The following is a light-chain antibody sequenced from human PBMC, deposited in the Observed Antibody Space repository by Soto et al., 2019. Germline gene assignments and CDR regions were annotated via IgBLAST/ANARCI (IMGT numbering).Light chain of an antibody. Sequence: VVLTQSPDTLAFSRGERATLSCRASQSVYSSLAWYQHKPCQAPRLLIYDASNRATGIPARFSGSGSGTEFTLTISSLEPEDFAIYYWQQFDKWPLTFGGGTRVEI. V-gene: IGKV3-11*01. J-gene: IGKJ4*01. CDR1: QSVYSS. CDR3: QQFDKWPLT. CDR2: DAS.